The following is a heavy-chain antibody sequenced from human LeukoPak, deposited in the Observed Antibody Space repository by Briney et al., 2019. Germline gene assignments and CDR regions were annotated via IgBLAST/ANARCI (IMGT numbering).Heavy chain of an antibody. CDR3: VKEHSSGGELPDY. D-gene: IGHD1-26*01. CDR2: SSWNGGDI. J-gene: IGHJ4*02. CDR1: GFTFDEYA. Sequence: SLTLLCAACGFTFDEYAMHCARGAPGRGVVCDSGSSWNGGDIGDVHSLKGRLTISRDNATKTLYLQMNSLRAEDEAMYNLVKEHSSGGELPDYWGQGTLVTVSS. V-gene: IGHV3-9*01.